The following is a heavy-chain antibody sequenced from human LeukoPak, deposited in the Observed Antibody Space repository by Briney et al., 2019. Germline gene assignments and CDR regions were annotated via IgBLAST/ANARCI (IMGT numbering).Heavy chain of an antibody. CDR1: GGSISSGGYY. Sequence: SETLSLTCTVSGGSISSGGYYWSWIRQHPGKGLEWIGYIYYSGSTYYNPPLKSRVTISVDTSKNQFSLKLSSVTAADTAVYYCAREGLMGWFDPWGQGTLVTVSS. CDR3: AREGLMGWFDP. CDR2: IYYSGST. J-gene: IGHJ5*02. V-gene: IGHV4-31*03. D-gene: IGHD1-26*01.